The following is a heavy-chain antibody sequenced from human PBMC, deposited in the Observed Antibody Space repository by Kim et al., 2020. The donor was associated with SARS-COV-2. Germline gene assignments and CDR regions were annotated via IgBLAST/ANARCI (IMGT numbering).Heavy chain of an antibody. V-gene: IGHV3-23*01. CDR3: AKNGAVRVQLWLHDY. Sequence: DAVKGRFTISRDNSKNTLYLQMNSLRAEDTAVYYCAKNGAVRVQLWLHDYWGQGTLVTVSS. J-gene: IGHJ4*02. D-gene: IGHD5-18*01.